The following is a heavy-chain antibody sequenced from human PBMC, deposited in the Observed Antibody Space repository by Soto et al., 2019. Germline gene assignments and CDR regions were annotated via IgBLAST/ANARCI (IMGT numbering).Heavy chain of an antibody. Sequence: SLRLSCAASGFTVSSNYMSWVRQAPGKGLEWVSVIYSDGRTYYADSVKGRFTISRDNSKNTLYLQMNSLRDEDTAVYYCARVRRGYSSSSDYWGQGTLVTVSS. J-gene: IGHJ4*02. CDR2: IYSDGRT. CDR1: GFTVSSNY. V-gene: IGHV3-66*01. D-gene: IGHD6-6*01. CDR3: ARVRRGYSSSSDY.